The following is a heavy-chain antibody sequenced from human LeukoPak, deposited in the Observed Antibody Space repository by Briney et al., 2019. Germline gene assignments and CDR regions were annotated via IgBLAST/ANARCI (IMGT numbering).Heavy chain of an antibody. CDR3: AIVPLWFGDQKTGY. J-gene: IGHJ4*02. Sequence: PGGSLRLSCAASGFTFSSYAMSWVRQAPGKGLEWVSAISGSGGSTYYADSVKGRFTISRDNSKNTLYLQMNSLRAEDTAIYYCAIVPLWFGDQKTGYWGQGTLVTVSS. V-gene: IGHV3-23*01. D-gene: IGHD3-10*01. CDR1: GFTFSSYA. CDR2: ISGSGGST.